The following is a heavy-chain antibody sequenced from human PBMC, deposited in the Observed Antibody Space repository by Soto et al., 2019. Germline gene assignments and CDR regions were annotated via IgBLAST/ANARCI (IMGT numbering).Heavy chain of an antibody. J-gene: IGHJ4*02. CDR3: ARDRYCSSTSCYAYGLFDY. CDR1: GFTFSSYA. V-gene: IGHV3-30-3*01. Sequence: GGSLRLSCAASGFTFSSYAMHWVRQAPGKGLEWVAVISYDGSNKYYADSVKGRFTISRDNSKNTLYLQMNSLRAEDTAVYYCARDRYCSSTSCYAYGLFDYWGQGTLVTVSS. D-gene: IGHD2-2*01. CDR2: ISYDGSNK.